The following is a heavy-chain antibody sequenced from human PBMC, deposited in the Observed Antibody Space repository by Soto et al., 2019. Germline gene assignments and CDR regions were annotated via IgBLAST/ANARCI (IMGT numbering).Heavy chain of an antibody. CDR3: ARGRTMSIAAAGRPQLDY. Sequence: SVKVSCKASGGTFSSYAISWVRQVPGQGLEWMGGIIPIFGTANYAQKFQGRVTITADESTSTAYMELSSLRSEDTAVYYCARGRTMSIAAAGRPQLDYWGQGTLVTVSS. CDR2: IIPIFGTA. CDR1: GGTFSSYA. J-gene: IGHJ4*02. V-gene: IGHV1-69*13. D-gene: IGHD6-13*01.